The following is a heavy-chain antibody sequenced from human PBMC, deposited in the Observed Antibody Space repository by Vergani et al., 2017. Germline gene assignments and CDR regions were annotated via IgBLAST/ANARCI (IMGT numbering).Heavy chain of an antibody. J-gene: IGHJ3*02. Sequence: QVQLQESGPGLVQPSETLSLTCTVSGYSISSGYYWGWIRQPPGKGLEWIGSIYHSGSTYYNPSLKSRVTISVDTSKNQFSLKLSSVTAADTAVYYCARIYGSSWNGHDAFDIWGQGTMVTVSS. V-gene: IGHV4-38-2*02. CDR3: ARIYGSSWNGHDAFDI. CDR2: IYHSGST. D-gene: IGHD6-13*01. CDR1: GYSISSGYY.